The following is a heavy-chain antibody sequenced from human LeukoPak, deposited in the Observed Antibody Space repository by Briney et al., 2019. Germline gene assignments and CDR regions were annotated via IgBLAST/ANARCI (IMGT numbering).Heavy chain of an antibody. CDR3: ARDLLYYDSNGGDY. D-gene: IGHD3-22*01. V-gene: IGHV3-21*01. CDR1: GFTFSSYS. CDR2: ISSSSSYI. Sequence: GGSLRLSCAASGFTFSSYSMNWVRQAPGKGLEWVSSISSSSSYIYYADSVKGRFTISRDNARKSLYLQMNSLRAEDTAVYYCARDLLYYDSNGGDYWGQEPWSPSPQ. J-gene: IGHJ4*01.